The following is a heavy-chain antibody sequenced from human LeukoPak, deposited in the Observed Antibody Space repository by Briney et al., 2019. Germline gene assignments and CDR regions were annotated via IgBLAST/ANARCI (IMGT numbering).Heavy chain of an antibody. CDR3: ASLGDFFGSGSYAPFDY. V-gene: IGHV1-2*02. D-gene: IGHD3-10*01. CDR1: GYTFTGFY. Sequence: ASAKVSCKASGYTFTGFYMHWVRQAPGQGLEWMGWINPNTGGTNYAQKLQGRVTMTRDTSITTAYMELSRLTSDDAAVYYCASLGDFFGSGSYAPFDYWGQGSLVTVSS. CDR2: INPNTGGT. J-gene: IGHJ4*02.